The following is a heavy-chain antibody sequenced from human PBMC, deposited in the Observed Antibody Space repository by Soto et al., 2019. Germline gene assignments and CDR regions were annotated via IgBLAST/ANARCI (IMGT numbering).Heavy chain of an antibody. Sequence: ASVKVFCKTSGYSFNTYGVNWVRRPPREIVEWVGWINTGNGYRKYAPKLQGRVTITSDTSARTFYMYLSSLRSEDSAVYYCATDNADANRHSSFYPWG. CDR2: INTGNGYR. V-gene: IGHV1-3*04. D-gene: IGHD2-8*01. J-gene: IGHJ5*02. CDR1: GYSFNTYG. CDR3: ATDNADANRHSSFYP.